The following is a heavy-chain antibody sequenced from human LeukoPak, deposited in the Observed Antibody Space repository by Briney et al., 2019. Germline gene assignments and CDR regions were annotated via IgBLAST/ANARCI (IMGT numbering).Heavy chain of an antibody. Sequence: GESLQISCRGSGYSFTNYWIGWVRHMPGKGLEWMGIIYPGDSDTSYAPSFQGQVTISADKSISTAYLQWSSLKASDTAIYYCARRGWASGYFEYWGQGTPVTVSS. CDR1: GYSFTNYW. J-gene: IGHJ4*02. CDR3: ARRGWASGYFEY. CDR2: IYPGDSDT. V-gene: IGHV5-51*01. D-gene: IGHD1-26*01.